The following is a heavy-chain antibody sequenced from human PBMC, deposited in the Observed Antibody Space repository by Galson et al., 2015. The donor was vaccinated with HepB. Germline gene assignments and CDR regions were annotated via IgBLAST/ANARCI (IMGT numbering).Heavy chain of an antibody. Sequence: SVKVSCKASGGTFSSYAISWVRQAPGQGLEWMGGIIPIFGTANYAQKFQGRVTITADESTSTAYMELSSLRSEDTAVYYCARDLASGPLAFDIWGQGTMVTVSS. V-gene: IGHV1-69*13. CDR2: IIPIFGTA. CDR3: ARDLASGPLAFDI. CDR1: GGTFSSYA. J-gene: IGHJ3*02. D-gene: IGHD3-3*02.